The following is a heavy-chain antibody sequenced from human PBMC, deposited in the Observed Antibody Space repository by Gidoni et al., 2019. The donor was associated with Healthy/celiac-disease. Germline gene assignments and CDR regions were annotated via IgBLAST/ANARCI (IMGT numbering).Heavy chain of an antibody. J-gene: IGHJ4*02. Sequence: QLQLQESGPGLVKPSETLSLTCTVSGGSISSSSYYWGWLRQPPGKGLEWSGSIYYSGSTYYNPSLKSRVTISVDTSKNQFSLKLSSVTAADTAVYYCARKVEGGVVGYWGQGTLVTVSS. CDR3: ARKVEGGVVGY. CDR1: GGSISSSSYY. D-gene: IGHD3-16*01. CDR2: IYYSGST. V-gene: IGHV4-39*01.